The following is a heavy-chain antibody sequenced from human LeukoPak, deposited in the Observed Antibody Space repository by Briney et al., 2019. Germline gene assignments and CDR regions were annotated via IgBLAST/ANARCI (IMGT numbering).Heavy chain of an antibody. V-gene: IGHV3-7*03. CDR1: GFSTSRSW. J-gene: IGHJ4*02. CDR2: INQDGSQK. CDR3: TRDQS. Sequence: PGGSLRLSCAGSGFSTSRSWMSWVRRTPGKGLEWVANINQDGSQKYYVDSVKGRFTITRDNAKNSLFLQMNSLRAEDTAMYYCTRDQSWGQGTLVTVSS.